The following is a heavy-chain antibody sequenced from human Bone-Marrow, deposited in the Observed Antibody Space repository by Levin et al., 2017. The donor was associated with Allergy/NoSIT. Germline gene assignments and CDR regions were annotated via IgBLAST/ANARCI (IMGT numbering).Heavy chain of an antibody. Sequence: SQTLSLTCAVYGGSFSGYYWSWIRQPPGKGLEWIGEINHSGSTNYNPSLKSRVTISVDTSKNQFSLKLSSMTAADTAVYYCARRAGDSSSWYGPFDPWGQGTLVTVSS. D-gene: IGHD6-13*01. CDR1: GGSFSGYY. V-gene: IGHV4-34*01. J-gene: IGHJ5*02. CDR2: INHSGST. CDR3: ARRAGDSSSWYGPFDP.